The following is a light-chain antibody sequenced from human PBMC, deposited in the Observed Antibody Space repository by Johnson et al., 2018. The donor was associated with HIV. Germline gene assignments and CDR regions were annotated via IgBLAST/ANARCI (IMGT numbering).Light chain of an antibody. V-gene: IGLV1-51*01. J-gene: IGLJ1*01. CDR2: DSN. CDR3: VTWDNSLSAYV. CDR1: SSNIGSNY. Sequence: QSVLTQPPSLSATPGQNITISCSGNSSNIGSNYVSWYQQLPGTAPKLLIYDSNKRPSGIPDRFSGSKSGTSATLGITGLQTGDEADYYCVTWDNSLSAYVFGTGTTVTVL.